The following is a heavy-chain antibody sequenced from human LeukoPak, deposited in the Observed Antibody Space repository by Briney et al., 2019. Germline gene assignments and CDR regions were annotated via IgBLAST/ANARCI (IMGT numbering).Heavy chain of an antibody. CDR3: ANQDSTEYSYYFDF. V-gene: IGHV3-30*02. CDR2: IRYDGSNK. Sequence: GGSLRLSCVASGFTFSSYGMHWVRQAPGKGLEWVSFIRYDGSNKYHADSVKGRLTISRDNSKNTLYLQMNSLRAEDTAVYYCANQDSTEYSYYFDFWGQGTLVTVSS. D-gene: IGHD2/OR15-2a*01. CDR1: GFTFSSYG. J-gene: IGHJ4*02.